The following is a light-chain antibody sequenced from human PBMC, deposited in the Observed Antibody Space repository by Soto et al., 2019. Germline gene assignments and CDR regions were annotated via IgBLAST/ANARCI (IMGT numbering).Light chain of an antibody. CDR1: SSDVGGYNF. CDR2: KVS. Sequence: QSVLTQPASVSGSPGQSITISCTGTSSDVGGYNFVSWYQQHPGKAPPLLIYKVSNRPAGVSNRFSRSKSGNTASLTISGLQTEDEADYYCSAYRRNSMPFGTGTKLTVL. J-gene: IGLJ1*01. V-gene: IGLV2-14*01. CDR3: SAYRRNSMP.